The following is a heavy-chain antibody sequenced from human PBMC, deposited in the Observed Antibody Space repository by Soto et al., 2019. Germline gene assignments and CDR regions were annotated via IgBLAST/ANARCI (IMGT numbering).Heavy chain of an antibody. J-gene: IGHJ6*02. D-gene: IGHD4-17*01. CDR2: ISGSGGST. CDR3: ANPPLYGDYFYYYYYGMDV. V-gene: IGHV3-23*01. CDR1: GFTFSSYA. Sequence: GGSLRLSCAASGFTFSSYAMSWVRQAPGKGLEWVSAISGSGGSTYYADSVKGRFTISRDNSKNTLYLQMNSLRAEDTAVYYCANPPLYGDYFYYYYYGMDVWGQGTTVTVSS.